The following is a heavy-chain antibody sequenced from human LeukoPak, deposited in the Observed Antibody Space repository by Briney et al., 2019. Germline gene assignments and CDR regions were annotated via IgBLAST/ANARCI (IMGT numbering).Heavy chain of an antibody. D-gene: IGHD3-9*01. CDR3: ARGSDYDILTGYYPLRY. J-gene: IGHJ4*02. CDR2: INHSGST. V-gene: IGHV4-34*01. Sequence: SETLSLTCAVYGGSFSGYYWSRIRQPPGKGLEWIGEINHSGSTNYNPSLKSRVTISVDTSKNQFSLKLSSVTAADTAVYYCARGSDYDILTGYYPLRYWGQGTLVTVSS. CDR1: GGSFSGYY.